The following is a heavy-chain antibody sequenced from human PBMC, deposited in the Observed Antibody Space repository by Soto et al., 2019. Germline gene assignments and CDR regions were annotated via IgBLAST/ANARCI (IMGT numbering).Heavy chain of an antibody. CDR3: AKLRVADYYYYGMDV. V-gene: IGHV3-30*18. CDR2: ISYDGSNK. CDR1: GFTFSSYG. D-gene: IGHD6-19*01. J-gene: IGHJ6*02. Sequence: QVQLVESGGGVVQPGGSLRLSCAASGFTFSSYGMHWVRQAPGKGLEWVAVISYDGSNKYYADSVKGRFTISRDNSKNTLYLQMNSLRAEDTAVYYCAKLRVADYYYYGMDVWGQGTTVTVSS.